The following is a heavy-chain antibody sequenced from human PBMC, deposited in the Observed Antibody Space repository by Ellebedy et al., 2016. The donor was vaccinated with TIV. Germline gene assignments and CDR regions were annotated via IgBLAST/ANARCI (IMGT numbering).Heavy chain of an antibody. V-gene: IGHV2-5*01. J-gene: IGHJ5*02. Sequence: SGPTLVKPTQTLTLTCTFSGFLFNNSGEGVAWIRQPPGKALERPALLSWNDDKRSSPSLKSRLTITKDNSTNQVVLKMTKKDPVDTARYFCAHRASYDSSGYYLYFDPWGQGTLVSVSS. CDR2: LSWNDDK. D-gene: IGHD3-22*01. CDR3: AHRASYDSSGYYLYFDP. CDR1: GFLFNNSGEG.